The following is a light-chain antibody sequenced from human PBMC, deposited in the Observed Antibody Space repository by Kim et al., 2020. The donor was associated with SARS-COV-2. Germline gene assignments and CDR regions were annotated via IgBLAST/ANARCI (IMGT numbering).Light chain of an antibody. V-gene: IGKV3-11*01. CDR3: QQRSNWLYT. Sequence: SSSRGERATLSCRASQSVSSYLAWYQQKPGQAPRLLIYDASNMATGIPAMFSGSGSGTDFTLTISSLEPEDFAVYYCQQRSNWLYTFGQGTKLEI. CDR2: DAS. CDR1: QSVSSY. J-gene: IGKJ2*01.